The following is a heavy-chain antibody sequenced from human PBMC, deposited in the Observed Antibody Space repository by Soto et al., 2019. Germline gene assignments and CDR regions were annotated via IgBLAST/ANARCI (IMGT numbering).Heavy chain of an antibody. D-gene: IGHD3-16*01. J-gene: IGHJ4*02. CDR3: VRGGGEMAHPPPYLY. CDR2: VIPMFLKP. Sequence: EASVKVSCKASGGTFDTYAISWVRQAPGQGLEWMGGVIPMFLKPNYAQKFKGRVTITAVKSTNTVYMEMISLMSEDTAVYYCVRGGGEMAHPPPYLYWGQGPQVTVSS. V-gene: IGHV1-69*06. CDR1: GGTFDTYA.